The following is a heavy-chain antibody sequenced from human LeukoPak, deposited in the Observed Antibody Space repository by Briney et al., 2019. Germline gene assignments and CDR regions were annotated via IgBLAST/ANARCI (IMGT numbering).Heavy chain of an antibody. J-gene: IGHJ6*03. Sequence: SETLSLTCTVSGVSISSYYWSWIRQPPGKGLEWIGYIYTSGSTNYNPSLKSRVTISLDTSKNQFSLKPSSVTAADTAVYYCARLSGTTGFYFYYYMDVWGKGTTVTVSS. CDR3: ARLSGTTGFYFYYYMDV. D-gene: IGHD1-7*01. CDR2: IYTSGST. V-gene: IGHV4-4*09. CDR1: GVSISSYY.